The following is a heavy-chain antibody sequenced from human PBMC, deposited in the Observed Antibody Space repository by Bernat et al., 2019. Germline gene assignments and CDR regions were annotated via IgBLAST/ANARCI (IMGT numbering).Heavy chain of an antibody. CDR1: GFTFSSYT. Sequence: VQLVESGGGLVKPGGSLRLSCAASGFTFSSYTMNWVRQAPGKGLEWVSSIRSSNSDIHYADSVMGRFTISRDNAKNSLYLQMNSLRAEDTAVYYCARDCPGCYHAFDIWGQGTMVTVSS. V-gene: IGHV3-21*01. D-gene: IGHD3-16*02. J-gene: IGHJ3*02. CDR3: ARDCPGCYHAFDI. CDR2: IRSSNSDI.